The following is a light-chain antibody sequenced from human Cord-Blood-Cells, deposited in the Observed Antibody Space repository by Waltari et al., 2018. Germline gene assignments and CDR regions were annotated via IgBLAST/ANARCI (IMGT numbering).Light chain of an antibody. J-gene: IGKJ4*01. CDR3: QQRSNWPPTT. CDR1: QSVSSY. Sequence: IVLTQSPATLSLSPGERATPSCRASQSVSSYLAWYQQKPGQDPRLLINDASNGATGIPARFSGGGSGTDFTLTISSLEPEDFAVYYCQQRSNWPPTTFGGGTKVEIK. CDR2: DAS. V-gene: IGKV3-11*01.